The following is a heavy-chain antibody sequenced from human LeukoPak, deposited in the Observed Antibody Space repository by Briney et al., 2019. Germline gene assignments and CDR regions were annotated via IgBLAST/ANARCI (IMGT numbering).Heavy chain of an antibody. Sequence: SETLSLTCTVSGGSISSSTYYWGWIRQPPGKGLEWIGSIYYSGTTDYNPSLKSRVTISVDTSKNQFSLKLSSVTAADTAVYYCARHHSSSWYAPFDYWGQGTLVTVSS. D-gene: IGHD6-13*01. V-gene: IGHV4-39*01. CDR3: ARHHSSSWYAPFDY. CDR2: IYYSGTT. CDR1: GGSISSSTYY. J-gene: IGHJ4*02.